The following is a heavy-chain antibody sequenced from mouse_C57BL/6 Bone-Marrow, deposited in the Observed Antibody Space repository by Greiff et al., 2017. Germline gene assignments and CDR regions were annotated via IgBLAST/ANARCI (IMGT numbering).Heavy chain of an antibody. CDR1: GYTFTSYW. CDR3: ASYDYYGGFDY. Sequence: VMLVEPGAELAKPGASVKLSCKASGYTFTSYWMHWVKQRPGQGLEWIGYINPSSGYTKSNQKFKDKATLTADKSSCTAYMQLSGLTCSYSAVYYCASYDYYGGFDYWGQGTTLTVSS. D-gene: IGHD1-1*01. V-gene: IGHV1-7*01. CDR2: INPSSGYT. J-gene: IGHJ2*01.